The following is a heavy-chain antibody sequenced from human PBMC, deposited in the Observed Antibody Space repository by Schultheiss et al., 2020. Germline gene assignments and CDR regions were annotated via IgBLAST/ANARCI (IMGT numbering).Heavy chain of an antibody. CDR3: ARGKLSGSYKYYYYGMDV. Sequence: GGSLRLSCAASGFTFSSYWMSWVRQAPGKGLEWVANIKQDGSEKYYVDSVKGRFTISRDNAKRSLYLQMNSLRAEDTAVYYCARGKLSGSYKYYYYGMDVWGQGTTVTVSS. J-gene: IGHJ6*02. CDR1: GFTFSSYW. D-gene: IGHD3-10*01. V-gene: IGHV3-7*04. CDR2: IKQDGSEK.